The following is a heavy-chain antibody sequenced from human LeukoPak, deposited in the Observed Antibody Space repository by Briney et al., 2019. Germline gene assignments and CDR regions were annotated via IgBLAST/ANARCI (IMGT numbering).Heavy chain of an antibody. Sequence: GGSLRLSCAASGFKFSYYWMTWVRQAPGKGLEWLAYIKESGSEKYYVDSVKGRFTISRDNADNLVYLQMNSLRVEDTAVYYCARGWGEKGRCRGGTCNNPQFDYWGQGILVTVSS. D-gene: IGHD2-15*01. CDR3: ARGWGEKGRCRGGTCNNPQFDY. CDR2: IKESGSEK. J-gene: IGHJ4*02. CDR1: GFKFSYYW. V-gene: IGHV3-7*01.